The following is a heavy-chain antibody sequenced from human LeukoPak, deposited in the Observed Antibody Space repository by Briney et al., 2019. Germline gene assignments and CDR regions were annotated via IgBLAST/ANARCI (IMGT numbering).Heavy chain of an antibody. CDR2: IDPRDSST. Sequence: GESLKISCKGSGYNFGTYWISWVRQMPGKGLEWMGKIDPRDSSTNYSPSFEGHVTISADKSTSTAYLQWSSLKASDTAMYYCGRLSDYWGQGTLVTVSS. CDR1: GYNFGTYW. J-gene: IGHJ4*02. CDR3: GRLSDY. V-gene: IGHV5-10-1*01.